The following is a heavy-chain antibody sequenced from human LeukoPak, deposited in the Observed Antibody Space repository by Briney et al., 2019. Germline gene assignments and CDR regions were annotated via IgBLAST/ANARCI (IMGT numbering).Heavy chain of an antibody. Sequence: GASVKVSCKASGYAFSAYYMHWVRQAPGQGLEWMGWLNPQTGDTHFAQKFQGRVTFTRDTSISTAYMDLSRLRSDDTALYYCARVTASSTSSRFDYWGQGTLVTVSS. J-gene: IGHJ4*02. V-gene: IGHV1-2*02. CDR2: LNPQTGDT. CDR3: ARVTASSTSSRFDY. CDR1: GYAFSAYY. D-gene: IGHD6-6*01.